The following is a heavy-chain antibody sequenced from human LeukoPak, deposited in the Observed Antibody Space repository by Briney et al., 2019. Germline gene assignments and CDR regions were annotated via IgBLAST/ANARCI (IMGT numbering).Heavy chain of an antibody. CDR1: GFSFSDYA. CDR3: ARDISNYFDY. J-gene: IGHJ4*02. Sequence: GGSLRLSCAASGFSFSDYAIHWVRQAPGKGLEWVAVIWYDGSNQYYADSVKGRFTISRDNSKNTLYLQMNSLRAEDTARYYCARDISNYFDYWGQGTLVTVSS. D-gene: IGHD4-11*01. V-gene: IGHV3-33*01. CDR2: IWYDGSNQ.